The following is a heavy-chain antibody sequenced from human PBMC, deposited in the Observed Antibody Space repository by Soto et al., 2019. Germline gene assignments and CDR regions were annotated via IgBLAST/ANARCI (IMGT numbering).Heavy chain of an antibody. CDR2: IIPIFGTA. CDR3: ARLRLGNIVATKHRPLDY. CDR1: GGTFSSYA. J-gene: IGHJ4*02. Sequence: ASVKVSCKASGGTFSSYAISWVRQAPGQGLEWMGGIIPIFGTANYAQKFQGRVTITADESTSTAYMELSSLRSEDTAVYYCARLRLGNIVATKHRPLDYWGQGTLVTVSS. V-gene: IGHV1-69*13. D-gene: IGHD5-12*01.